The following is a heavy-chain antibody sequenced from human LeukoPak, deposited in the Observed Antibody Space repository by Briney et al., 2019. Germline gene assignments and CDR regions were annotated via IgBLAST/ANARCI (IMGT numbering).Heavy chain of an antibody. CDR1: GFTVSSHF. CDR2: IYSGGLT. CDR3: AKGHRLCTSGNCNSQVDY. V-gene: IGHV3-53*01. D-gene: IGHD2-15*01. J-gene: IGHJ4*01. Sequence: PGGSLRLSCAASGFTVSSHFMSWVRQAPGKGLERVSVIYSGGLTYYADSVKGRFTISRDNSKNTLYLQMNSLRAGDTAAYYCAKGHRLCTSGNCNSQVDYWGHGTLVTVSS.